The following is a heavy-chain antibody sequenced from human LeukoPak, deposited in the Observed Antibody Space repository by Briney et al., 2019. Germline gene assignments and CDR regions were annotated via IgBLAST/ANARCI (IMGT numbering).Heavy chain of an antibody. CDR3: ARDRDRIAVAGTAFDI. V-gene: IGHV3-21*01. CDR2: ISSSSSYI. Sequence: EGSLRLSCAASGFTFSSYSMNWVCQAPGKGLEWDSSISSSSSYIYYADSVKGRFTISRDNAKNSLYLQMNSLRAEDTAVYYCARDRDRIAVAGTAFDIWGQGTMVTVSS. D-gene: IGHD6-19*01. CDR1: GFTFSSYS. J-gene: IGHJ3*02.